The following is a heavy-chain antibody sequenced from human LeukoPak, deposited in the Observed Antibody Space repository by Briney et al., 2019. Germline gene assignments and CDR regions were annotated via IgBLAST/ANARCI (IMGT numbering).Heavy chain of an antibody. CDR1: GFTFSSYG. CDR2: IWYGGSNK. D-gene: IGHD3-22*01. Sequence: PGRSLRLSCAAPGFTFSSYGMHWVRQAPGKGLEWVAVIWYGGSNKYYADSVKGRFTISRDNSKNTLYLQMNSLRAEDTAVYYCARAMMVVANLWGVFDYWGQGTLVTVSS. V-gene: IGHV3-33*01. CDR3: ARAMMVVANLWGVFDY. J-gene: IGHJ4*02.